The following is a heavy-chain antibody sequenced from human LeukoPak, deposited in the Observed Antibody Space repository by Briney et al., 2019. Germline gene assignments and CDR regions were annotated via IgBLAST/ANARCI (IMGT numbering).Heavy chain of an antibody. Sequence: PGGSLRLSCAASGFTFSSYAMHWVRQAPGKGLEWVAVISYDGSNKYYADSVKGRFTISRDNSKNTLYLQMNSLRAEDTAVYYCASSGSGYLGWFDPWGQGTLVTVSS. CDR3: ASSGSGYLGWFDP. CDR1: GFTFSSYA. D-gene: IGHD3-3*01. J-gene: IGHJ5*02. V-gene: IGHV3-30-3*01. CDR2: ISYDGSNK.